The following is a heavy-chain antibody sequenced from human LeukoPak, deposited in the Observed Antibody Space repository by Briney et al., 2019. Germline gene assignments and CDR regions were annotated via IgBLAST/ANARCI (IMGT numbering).Heavy chain of an antibody. J-gene: IGHJ5*02. Sequence: PGGSLRLSCAASGFTFSTYSMSWVRQTPEKGLEWVSVINDNGDTTFYADSVKGRFTISRDNSKNTLYLQMNSLRAEDTAVYYCAKHYYGSGAPEWFDPWGQGTLVTVSS. D-gene: IGHD3-10*01. V-gene: IGHV3-23*01. CDR1: GFTFSTYS. CDR3: AKHYYGSGAPEWFDP. CDR2: INDNGDTT.